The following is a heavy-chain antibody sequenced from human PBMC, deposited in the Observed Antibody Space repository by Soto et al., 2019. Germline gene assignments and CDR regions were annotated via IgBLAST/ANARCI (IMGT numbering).Heavy chain of an antibody. CDR2: IDPSDSYT. Sequence: GESLKISCKTSGYSFTTYWISWVRQMPGKGLEWMGRIDPSDSYTNYSPSFQGHVTISADKSISTAYLQWSSLKASDTAMYCCARHLLARGYSYGYRDYWGQGTLVPVSS. D-gene: IGHD5-18*01. V-gene: IGHV5-10-1*01. J-gene: IGHJ4*02. CDR1: GYSFTTYW. CDR3: ARHLLARGYSYGYRDY.